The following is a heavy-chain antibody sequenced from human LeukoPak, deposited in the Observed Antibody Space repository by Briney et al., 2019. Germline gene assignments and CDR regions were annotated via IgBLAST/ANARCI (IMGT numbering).Heavy chain of an antibody. CDR1: GRSISSSSYY. CDR3: ARQNRITVIVVVITMV. CDR2: IYYSGST. V-gene: IGHV4-39*01. J-gene: IGHJ4*02. Sequence: SETLSLTCTVSGRSISSSSYYWGWLRQPPGKGLEWIGSIYYSGSTYYNPSLKSRVTISVDTSKDQFSLKLSSVAAADTAVYYCARQNRITVIVVVITMVWGEGALVTVSS. D-gene: IGHD3-22*01.